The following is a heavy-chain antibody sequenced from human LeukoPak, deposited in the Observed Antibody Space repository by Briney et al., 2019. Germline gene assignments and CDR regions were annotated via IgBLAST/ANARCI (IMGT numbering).Heavy chain of an antibody. V-gene: IGHV4-39*07. Sequence: SETLSLTCTVSGGSISSSSYYWGWIRQPPGKGLEWIGSIYYSGSTYYNPSLKSRVTISVDTSKNQFSLKLSSVTAADTAVYYCARSTDTAMVMGYWGQGTLVTVSS. CDR1: GGSISSSSYY. D-gene: IGHD5-18*01. J-gene: IGHJ4*02. CDR3: ARSTDTAMVMGY. CDR2: IYYSGST.